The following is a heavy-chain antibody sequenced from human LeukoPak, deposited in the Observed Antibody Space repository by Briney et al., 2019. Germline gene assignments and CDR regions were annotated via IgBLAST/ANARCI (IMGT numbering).Heavy chain of an antibody. D-gene: IGHD6-13*01. CDR3: TTDLGIAAAGTYYGMDV. J-gene: IGHJ6*02. V-gene: IGHV3-15*01. CDR1: GFTFSNAW. Sequence: GGSLRLSCAASGFTFSNAWMSWVRQAPGKGLEWVGRIKSKTDGGTTDYAAPVKGRFTISRDDSKNTLYLQMNSLKTEDTAVYYCTTDLGIAAAGTYYGMDVWGQGTTVTVSS. CDR2: IKSKTDGGTT.